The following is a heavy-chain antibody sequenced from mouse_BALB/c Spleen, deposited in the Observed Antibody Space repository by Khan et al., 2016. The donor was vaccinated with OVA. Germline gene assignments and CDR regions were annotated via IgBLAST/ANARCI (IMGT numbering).Heavy chain of an antibody. CDR3: ARSGFGGFAY. Sequence: VRLQQSGPDLVRPGASMKISCKASGYSFTDYTMNWVKQSHGKKLEWIGLINPYNAGTSYNQDFKGKATLTVDKSSSTAYMELLSLTSDDSAVYYCARSGFGGFAYWGQGTLVTVSA. D-gene: IGHD3-1*01. V-gene: IGHV1-26*01. CDR1: GYSFTDYT. CDR2: INPYNAGT. J-gene: IGHJ3*01.